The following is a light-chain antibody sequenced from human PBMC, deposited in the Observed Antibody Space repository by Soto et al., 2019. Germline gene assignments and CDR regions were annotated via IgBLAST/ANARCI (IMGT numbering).Light chain of an antibody. CDR3: QQSYSTPYT. Sequence: DIQMTQSPSSLSASVGDRVTITCRASQSISSYLNWYQQKPGKAPNLLIYAASSLKSGVPSRFSGSGSGTDFTLTISSLQPEDFATYYCQQSYSTPYTFGQGPRWIS. CDR1: QSISSY. CDR2: AAS. V-gene: IGKV1-39*01. J-gene: IGKJ2*01.